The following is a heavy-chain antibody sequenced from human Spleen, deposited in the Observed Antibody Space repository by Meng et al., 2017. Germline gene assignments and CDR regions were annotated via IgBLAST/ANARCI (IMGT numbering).Heavy chain of an antibody. CDR3: ASAHCSGGVCFWLLDY. CDR1: GYTFSGYY. D-gene: IGHD2-15*01. V-gene: IGHV1-2*02. CDR2: INPNNGGT. J-gene: IGHJ4*02. Sequence: ASVKVSCKASGYTFSGYYMHWLRQAPGQGLEWMGWINPNNGGTNYARKFQGRVTITRDTSATIAYMDLSSLRSEDTAVYYCASAHCSGGVCFWLLDYWGQGTLVTVSS.